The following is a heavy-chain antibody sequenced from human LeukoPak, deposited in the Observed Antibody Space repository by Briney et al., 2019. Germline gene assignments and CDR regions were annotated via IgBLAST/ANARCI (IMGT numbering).Heavy chain of an antibody. CDR3: ARDLPSRPYDSSGYYFDY. Sequence: SVKVSCKASGGTFSSYAISWVRQAPGQGLEWMGRIIPILGIANYAQKFQGRVTITADKSTSTAYMELSSLRSEDTAVYYCARDLPSRPYDSSGYYFDYWGQGTLVTVSS. D-gene: IGHD3-22*01. J-gene: IGHJ4*02. CDR2: IIPILGIA. V-gene: IGHV1-69*04. CDR1: GGTFSSYA.